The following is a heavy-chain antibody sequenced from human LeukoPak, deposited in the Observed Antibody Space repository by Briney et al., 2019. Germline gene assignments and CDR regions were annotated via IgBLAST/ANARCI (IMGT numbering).Heavy chain of an antibody. CDR3: ARRSRAGIAAAADFDY. CDR2: ISAYNGNT. Sequence: ASVKVSCKASGYTFTSYGISWVRQAHGQGLEWMGWISAYNGNTNYAQKLQGRVTMTTDTSTSTAYMELRSLRSDDTAVYYCARRSRAGIAAAADFDYWGQGTLVTVSS. CDR1: GYTFTSYG. V-gene: IGHV1-18*01. J-gene: IGHJ4*02. D-gene: IGHD6-13*01.